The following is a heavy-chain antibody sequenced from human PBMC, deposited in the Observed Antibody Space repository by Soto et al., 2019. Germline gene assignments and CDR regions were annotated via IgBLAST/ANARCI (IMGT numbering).Heavy chain of an antibody. CDR2: IYYSGST. CDR1: GGYISSGGYY. D-gene: IGHD3-3*01. J-gene: IGHJ4*02. Sequence: PSVTLSVTCTVAGGYISSGGYYWSWIRQHPGKGLEWIGYIYYSGSTYYNPSLKSRVTISVDTSKNQFSLKLSSVTAADTAVYYCARAYYDFWSGSRPWDYWGQGTLVTVSS. V-gene: IGHV4-31*03. CDR3: ARAYYDFWSGSRPWDY.